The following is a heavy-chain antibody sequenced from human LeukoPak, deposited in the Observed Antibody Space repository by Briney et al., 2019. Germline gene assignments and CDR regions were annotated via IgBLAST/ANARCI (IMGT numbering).Heavy chain of an antibody. CDR1: GFTFTSYE. J-gene: IGHJ4*02. CDR3: ARAEVWLDY. Sequence: GGSLRLSCAASGFTFTSYEMNWVRQAPGKGLEWVSYISSSGSTIYYADSVKGRFTISRDNAKNSLYLQMNSLRAEDTAVYYCARAEVWLDYWGQGTLVTVSS. V-gene: IGHV3-48*03. CDR2: ISSSGSTI. D-gene: IGHD6-19*01.